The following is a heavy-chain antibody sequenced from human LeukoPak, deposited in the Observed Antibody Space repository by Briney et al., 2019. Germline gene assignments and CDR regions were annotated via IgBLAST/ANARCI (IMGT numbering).Heavy chain of an antibody. CDR3: ARDVIVVVNRAFDI. Sequence: GGSLRLSCAASGFTFSIYSMNWVRQAPGKGLEGVSYISTDSTIIYYADSVRGRFTISRDNAKNSLYLQMNSLRDEDTAVYDCARDVIVVVNRAFDIWGQGTMVTVSS. V-gene: IGHV3-48*02. CDR1: GFTFSIYS. J-gene: IGHJ3*02. D-gene: IGHD3-22*01. CDR2: ISTDSTII.